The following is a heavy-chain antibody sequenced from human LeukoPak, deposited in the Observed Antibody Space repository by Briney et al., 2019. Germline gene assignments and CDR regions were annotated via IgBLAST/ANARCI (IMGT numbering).Heavy chain of an antibody. V-gene: IGHV6-1*01. Sequence: SQTLSLTCAISGDSVSSNSAAWHWLRQSPSRGLEWLGRTYYRSKWYNDYALSVKGRITINPDTSKNQFSLQLNSVTPEDTAVYYCARSGYYDTSGSYYFDYWGQGTLVTVSS. CDR1: GDSVSSNSAA. CDR2: TYYRSKWYN. D-gene: IGHD3-22*01. J-gene: IGHJ4*02. CDR3: ARSGYYDTSGSYYFDY.